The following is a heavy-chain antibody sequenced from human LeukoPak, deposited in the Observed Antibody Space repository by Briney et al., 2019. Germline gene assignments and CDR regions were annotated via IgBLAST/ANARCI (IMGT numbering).Heavy chain of an antibody. CDR2: IWYDGSNK. J-gene: IGHJ4*02. CDR1: GFTFSSYG. V-gene: IGHV3-33*06. D-gene: IGHD5-18*01. Sequence: GGSLRLSCAASGFTFSSYGMHWVRQAPGKGLEWVAVIWYDGSNKYYPDSVKGRFTISRDNSKNTLYLQMKSLRAEDTAVYYCAKDRDTAMEIDYWGQGTLVTVSS. CDR3: AKDRDTAMEIDY.